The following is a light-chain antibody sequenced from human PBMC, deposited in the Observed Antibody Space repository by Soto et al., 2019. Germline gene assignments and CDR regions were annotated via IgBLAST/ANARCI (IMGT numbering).Light chain of an antibody. J-gene: IGKJ1*01. Sequence: PSSLSASGGDRITITCQASQDISNRLNWYQQKPGKAPKYLIQSASSLQSGVPSTFSGSGSGTDFTLTINSLHPEDFATYYCLQVYNFPRTFGQGTTVDIK. CDR3: LQVYNFPRT. CDR1: QDISNR. V-gene: IGKV1-39*01. CDR2: SAS.